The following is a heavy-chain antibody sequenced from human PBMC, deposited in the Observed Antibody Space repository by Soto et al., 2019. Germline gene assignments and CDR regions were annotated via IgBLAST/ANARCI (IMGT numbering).Heavy chain of an antibody. D-gene: IGHD3-16*01. CDR3: ARVSVWHALDY. V-gene: IGHV1-3*01. Sequence: FQGRVTITRDTSASTAYMELSSLRSEDTAVYYCARVSVWHALDYWGQGTLVTVSS. J-gene: IGHJ4*02.